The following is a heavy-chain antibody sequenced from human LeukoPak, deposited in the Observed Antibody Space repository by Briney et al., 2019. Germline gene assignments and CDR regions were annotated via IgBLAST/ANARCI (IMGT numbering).Heavy chain of an antibody. V-gene: IGHV3-11*01. Sequence: PGGSLRLSCAASGFTFSDYYMSWIRQAPGKGLEWVSYISSSGSTIYYADSVKGRFTISRDNAKNSLYLQMNSLRAEDTAVHYCARDQGLTTVVTPLDYWGQGTLVTVSS. J-gene: IGHJ4*02. CDR1: GFTFSDYY. CDR2: ISSSGSTI. CDR3: ARDQGLTTVVTPLDY. D-gene: IGHD4-23*01.